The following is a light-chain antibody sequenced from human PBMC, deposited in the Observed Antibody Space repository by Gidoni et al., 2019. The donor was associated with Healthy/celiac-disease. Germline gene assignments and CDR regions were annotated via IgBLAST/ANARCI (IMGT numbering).Light chain of an antibody. CDR2: QDT. V-gene: IGLV3-1*01. J-gene: IGLJ2*01. CDR1: KLGDKY. CDR3: QAWDSSTHVV. Sequence: SYELTQPPSVSVSPGQTASITCPGDKLGDKYACWYQQKPGQSPVLVIYQDTQRPSGIPERFSGSNSGNTATLTISETQAMDEADYYCQAWDSSTHVVFGGGTKLTVL.